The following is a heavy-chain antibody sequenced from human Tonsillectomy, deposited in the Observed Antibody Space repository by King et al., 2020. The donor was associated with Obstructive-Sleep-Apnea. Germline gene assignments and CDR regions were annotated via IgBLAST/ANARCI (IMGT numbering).Heavy chain of an antibody. CDR2: IKQDGSEK. J-gene: IGHJ4*02. CDR1: GFTFSNYW. D-gene: IGHD5-24*01. Sequence: VQLVESGGGLVQPGGSLRLSCAASGFTFSNYWMSWVRQAPGKGLEWVANIKQDGSEKYYVDSVKGRFTISRDNAKNSLYLQMNSLRAEDTAVYYCASISRDGYNWDYWGQGPLVTVSS. V-gene: IGHV3-7*01. CDR3: ASISRDGYNWDY.